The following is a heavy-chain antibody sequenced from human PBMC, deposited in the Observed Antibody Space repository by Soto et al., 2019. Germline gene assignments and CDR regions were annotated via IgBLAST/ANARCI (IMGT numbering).Heavy chain of an antibody. J-gene: IGHJ4*02. V-gene: IGHV3-33*01. Sequence: PGGSLRLSCAASGFTFSSYGMHWVRQAPGKGLEWVAVIWYDGSNKYYADSVKGRFTISRDNSKNTLYLQMNSLRAEDTAVYYCARDRRSWPEYYFDYWGQGTLVTVAS. CDR2: IWYDGSNK. CDR1: GFTFSSYG. CDR3: ARDRRSWPEYYFDY. D-gene: IGHD6-13*01.